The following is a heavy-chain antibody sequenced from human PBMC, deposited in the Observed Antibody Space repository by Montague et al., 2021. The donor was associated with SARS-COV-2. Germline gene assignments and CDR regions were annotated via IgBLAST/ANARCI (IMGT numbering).Heavy chain of an antibody. CDR2: IYWDDDK. D-gene: IGHD3-22*01. V-gene: IGHV2-5*02. CDR1: GFSLSTSGVG. Sequence: PALVKPTQTLTLTCTFSGFSLSTSGVGVGWIRQPPGKALEWLALIYWDDDKRYSLSLKSRLTITKDTSKNQVVLTMTNMDPVDTATYYCAHRRPLYYYDSSLSTFDYWGQGTLVTVSS. J-gene: IGHJ4*02. CDR3: AHRRPLYYYDSSLSTFDY.